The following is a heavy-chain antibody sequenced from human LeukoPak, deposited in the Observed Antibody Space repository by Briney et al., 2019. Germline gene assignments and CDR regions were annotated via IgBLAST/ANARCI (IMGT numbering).Heavy chain of an antibody. Sequence: SQTLSLTCAIAGDSVSRKTATWNSIRQSPSRGLEWLGRTYFRSKWYYDYAMSVKGRVSISPDTSKNHFSLHLDSVTPEDTAVYYCARDHWYDILSFDYWGQGTVVTVSS. CDR1: GDSVSRKTAT. CDR3: ARDHWYDILSFDY. D-gene: IGHD1-14*01. CDR2: TYFRSKWYY. J-gene: IGHJ4*02. V-gene: IGHV6-1*01.